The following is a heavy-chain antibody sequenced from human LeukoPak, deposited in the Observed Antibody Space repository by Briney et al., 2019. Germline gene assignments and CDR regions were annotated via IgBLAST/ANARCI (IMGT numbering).Heavy chain of an antibody. CDR3: ANTPYYYDSSAYYPARFDP. V-gene: IGHV3-23*01. CDR2: ISGSGGST. Sequence: PGGSLRLSCAASGFTFSSYGMSWVRQAPGKGLEWVSAISGSGGSTYYADSVKGRFTISRDNSKNTLYLQMNSLRAEDTAVYYCANTPYYYDSSAYYPARFDPWGQGTLVTVSS. J-gene: IGHJ5*02. CDR1: GFTFSSYG. D-gene: IGHD3-22*01.